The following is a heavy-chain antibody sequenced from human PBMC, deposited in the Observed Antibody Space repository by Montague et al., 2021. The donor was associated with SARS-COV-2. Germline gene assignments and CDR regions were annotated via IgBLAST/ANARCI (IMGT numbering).Heavy chain of an antibody. D-gene: IGHD3-22*01. CDR3: ARGRQHFNMIVVVMTGGEYYFDY. CDR1: GGSFSDYF. J-gene: IGHJ4*02. Sequence: SETLSLTCAVYGGSFSDYFWTWIRQPPGKGLEWIGEINHRGTSNSNPSLTSRVSISVDTSKNQFSLYLGSVTAADTAVYYCARGRQHFNMIVVVMTGGEYYFDYWGQGTLVTVSS. CDR2: INHRGTS. V-gene: IGHV4-34*01.